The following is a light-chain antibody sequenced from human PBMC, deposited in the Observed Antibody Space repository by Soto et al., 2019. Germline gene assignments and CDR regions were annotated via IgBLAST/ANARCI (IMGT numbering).Light chain of an antibody. V-gene: IGLV2-8*01. CDR1: SSDVGGYNY. CDR3: YSYAGSNNWGV. J-gene: IGLJ2*01. CDR2: EVS. Sequence: QSALTQPPSASGSPGQSVAISCTGTSSDVGGYNYVSWYQQHPGKAPKLMIYEVSKRPSGVPNRFSCSKSGNTASLTVSGLQTEDEAVYYCYSYAGSNNWGVFGGGTKLTVL.